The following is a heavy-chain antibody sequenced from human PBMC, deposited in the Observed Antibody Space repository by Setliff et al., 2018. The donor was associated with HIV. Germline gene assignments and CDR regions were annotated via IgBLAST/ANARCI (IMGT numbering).Heavy chain of an antibody. J-gene: IGHJ4*02. CDR3: AREPDSIPYDY. V-gene: IGHV4-39*07. D-gene: IGHD4-4*01. CDR1: GGSISSSSYY. CDR2: FYYSGNT. Sequence: PSETLSLTCTVSGGSISSSSYYWGWIRQPPGKGLEWIGSFYYSGNTYYNPSLKSRVTISVDASRNQFSLKLSSVTAADTAVYYCAREPDSIPYDYGGQGTLVTVSS.